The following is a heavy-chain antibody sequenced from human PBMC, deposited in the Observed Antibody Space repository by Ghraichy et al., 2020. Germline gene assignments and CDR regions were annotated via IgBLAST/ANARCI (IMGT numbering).Heavy chain of an antibody. CDR3: ARDETAPFPFST. CDR2: INHSGST. CDR1: GGSFSGYS. D-gene: IGHD2/OR15-2a*01. V-gene: IGHV4-34*01. Sequence: SETLSLTCAVYGGSFSGYSWSWIGHRLLKGKEWIGEINHSGSTNYNPSLKSQVTISVDTSKNQFSLKLSSVTAADTAVYYCARDETAPFPFSTWGQGTLVNVSS. J-gene: IGHJ5*02.